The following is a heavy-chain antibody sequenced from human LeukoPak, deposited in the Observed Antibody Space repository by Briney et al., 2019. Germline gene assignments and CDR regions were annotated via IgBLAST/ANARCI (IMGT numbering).Heavy chain of an antibody. V-gene: IGHV1-8*01. CDR1: GYTFTSYD. CDR2: MNPNSGNT. J-gene: IGHJ5*02. Sequence: ASVKVSCTASGYTFTSYDINWVRQATGQGLEWMGWMNPNSGNTGYAQKFQGRVTMTRNTSISTAYMELSSLRSEDTAVYYCARGRRLFYSSGYHWFDPWGQGTLVTVSS. D-gene: IGHD6-19*01. CDR3: ARGRRLFYSSGYHWFDP.